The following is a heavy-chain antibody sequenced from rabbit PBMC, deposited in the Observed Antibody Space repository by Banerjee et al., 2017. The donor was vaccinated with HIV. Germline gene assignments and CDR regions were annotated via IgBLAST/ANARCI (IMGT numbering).Heavy chain of an antibody. D-gene: IGHD7-1*01. CDR3: ARDAGGDGYSNDL. J-gene: IGHJ4*01. CDR1: GFDLSSYYY. CDR2: INTGSGSA. V-gene: IGHV1S45*01. Sequence: QEQLEESGGDLVKPEGSLTLTCTASGFDLSSYYYMCWVRQAPGKGLEWIGCINTGSGSAYYANWAKGRFTISKTSSTTVTLQMTSLTAADTATYFCARDAGGDGYSNDLWGPGTLVTVS.